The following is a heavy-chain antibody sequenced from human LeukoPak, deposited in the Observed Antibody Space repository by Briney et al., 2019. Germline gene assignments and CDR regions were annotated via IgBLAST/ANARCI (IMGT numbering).Heavy chain of an antibody. Sequence: GASLRLSCAASGFTFSSYAMSWVRQAPGKGLEWVSAISGSGGSIYYADSVKGRFTIPRDNSKNTLYLQMNSLRAEDTAVYYCAKEGNRRRYYYDSSGYYYFDYWGQGTLVTVSS. D-gene: IGHD3-22*01. CDR1: GFTFSSYA. CDR2: ISGSGGSI. J-gene: IGHJ4*02. CDR3: AKEGNRRRYYYDSSGYYYFDY. V-gene: IGHV3-23*01.